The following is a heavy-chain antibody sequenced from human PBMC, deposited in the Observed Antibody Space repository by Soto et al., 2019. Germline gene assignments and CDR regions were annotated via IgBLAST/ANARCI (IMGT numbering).Heavy chain of an antibody. J-gene: IGHJ6*02. CDR3: TTDDRPVDYSRTYGMDV. Sequence: LRLSCAASGFTFSSYARSWVRQAPGKGLEWVGRIKSKTDGGTADYAAPVKGRFTISRDDSKTTLYLQMNSLKTEDTAVYYCTTDDRPVDYSRTYGMDVWGQGTTVTVSS. V-gene: IGHV3-15*01. CDR2: IKSKTDGGTA. CDR1: GFTFSSYA. D-gene: IGHD4-4*01.